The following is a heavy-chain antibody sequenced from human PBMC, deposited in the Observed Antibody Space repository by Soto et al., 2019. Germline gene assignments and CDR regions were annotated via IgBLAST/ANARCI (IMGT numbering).Heavy chain of an antibody. CDR3: ARQWGSVENWFDP. V-gene: IGHV4-39*01. D-gene: IGHD3-16*01. Sequence: SETLSLTCNVSGGAITSGDYYWGWIRQPPGKGLEWIGSIYNSGSTYYNPSLKSRVTISVDTSKNQFSLKLTSVTAADTAVYSCARQWGSVENWFDPWGQGTLVTVSS. CDR2: IYNSGST. J-gene: IGHJ5*02. CDR1: GGAITSGDYY.